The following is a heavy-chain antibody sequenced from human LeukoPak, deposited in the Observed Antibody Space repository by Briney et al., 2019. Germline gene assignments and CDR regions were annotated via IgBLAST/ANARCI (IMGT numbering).Heavy chain of an antibody. CDR3: ARGRGYSSDGYYYYYYMDV. D-gene: IGHD5-18*01. CDR1: GGTFSSYA. CDR2: IIPIFGTA. V-gene: IGHV1-69*05. Sequence: SVKVSCEASGGTFSSYAISWVRQSPGQGLEWMGGIIPIFGTANYAQKFQGRVTITTDESTSTAYMELSSLRSEDTAVYYCARGRGYSSDGYYYYYYMDVWGKGTTVTVSS. J-gene: IGHJ6*03.